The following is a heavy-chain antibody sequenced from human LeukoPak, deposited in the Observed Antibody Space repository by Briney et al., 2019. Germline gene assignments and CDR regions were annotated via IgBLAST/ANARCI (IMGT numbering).Heavy chain of an antibody. CDR3: ARDLPSSYSSSYLGPNYYYYYGMDV. J-gene: IGHJ6*02. Sequence: SETLSLTCTVSGGSISSYYWNWIRQPPGKGLEWIGYIYYSGSTNYNPSLKSRVTISVDTSKNQFPLKLSSVTAADTAVYYCARDLPSSYSSSYLGPNYYYYYGMDVWGQGTTVTVSS. D-gene: IGHD6-13*01. CDR2: IYYSGST. CDR1: GGSISSYY. V-gene: IGHV4-59*01.